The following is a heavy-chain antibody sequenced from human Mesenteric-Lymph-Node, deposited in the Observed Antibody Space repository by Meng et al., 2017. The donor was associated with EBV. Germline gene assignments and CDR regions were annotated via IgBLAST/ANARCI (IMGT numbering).Heavy chain of an antibody. J-gene: IGHJ4*02. CDR2: ITGSGGGT. Sequence: EVALLVSGGGLVQPGGSLRLSCAASGFTFSSYAMSWVRQAPGKGLEWVADITGSGGGTDYADSVKGRFTISRDNSKNTLYLQMNSLRAEDTAVYYCANTYVFEYWGQGTLVTVSS. D-gene: IGHD2/OR15-2a*01. V-gene: IGHV3-23*01. CDR3: ANTYVFEY. CDR1: GFTFSSYA.